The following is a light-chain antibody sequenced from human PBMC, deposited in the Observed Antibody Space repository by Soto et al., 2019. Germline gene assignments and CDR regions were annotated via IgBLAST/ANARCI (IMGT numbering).Light chain of an antibody. Sequence: DIVLTQSPGTVSLSPGERASLSCRASQSIGDTLAWYQQKPGQAPRLLIYGASNRATGIPDRFSGSGSGTDFTLTISRLEPEDFAVYYCQQYGSSGTFGQGTKVDIK. CDR1: QSIGDT. CDR3: QQYGSSGT. J-gene: IGKJ1*01. CDR2: GAS. V-gene: IGKV3-20*01.